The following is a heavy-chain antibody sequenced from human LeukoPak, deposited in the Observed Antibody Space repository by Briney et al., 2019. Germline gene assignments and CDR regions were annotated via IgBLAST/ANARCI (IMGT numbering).Heavy chain of an antibody. V-gene: IGHV3-74*01. Sequence: QTGGSLRLSCAASGFTFSTYWMHWVRQVPGKGLVWVSRINSDGSITTYADSVKGRFTISRDNAKNTLYLQMNSLRAEDTAVYFCAKLSGLWGSGYDWGGYWGQGTLVTVSS. CDR3: AKLSGLWGSGYDWGGY. CDR2: INSDGSIT. CDR1: GFTFSTYW. D-gene: IGHD5-12*01. J-gene: IGHJ4*02.